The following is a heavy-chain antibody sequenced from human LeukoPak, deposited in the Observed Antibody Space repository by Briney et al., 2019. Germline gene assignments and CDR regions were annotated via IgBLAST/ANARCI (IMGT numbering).Heavy chain of an antibody. D-gene: IGHD3-10*01. CDR3: ARGHYQIEL. CDR2: IKLDGSDK. J-gene: IGHJ4*02. V-gene: IGHV3-7*01. Sequence: GGSLRLSCAASGFTFSSYGMSWVRQAPGKGLEWVATIKLDGSDKYYVDSVKGRFTISRDNVRNSLFLQMNSLRTEDTSVYYCARGHYQIELWGQGTLVTVSS. CDR1: GFTFSSYG.